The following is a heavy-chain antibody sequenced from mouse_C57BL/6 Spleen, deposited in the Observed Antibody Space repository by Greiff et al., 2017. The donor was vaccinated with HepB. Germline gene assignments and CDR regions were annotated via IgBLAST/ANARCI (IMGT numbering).Heavy chain of an antibody. CDR3: ANYGYDAWFAY. Sequence: QVTLKESGPELVKPGASVKISCKASGYAFSSSWMNWVKQRPGKGLEWIGRLYPGDGDTNYNGKFKGKATLTADKSSSTAYMQLSSLTSEDSAVYFCANYGYDAWFAYWGQGTLVTVSA. CDR1: GYAFSSSW. D-gene: IGHD2-2*01. V-gene: IGHV1-82*01. J-gene: IGHJ3*01. CDR2: LYPGDGDT.